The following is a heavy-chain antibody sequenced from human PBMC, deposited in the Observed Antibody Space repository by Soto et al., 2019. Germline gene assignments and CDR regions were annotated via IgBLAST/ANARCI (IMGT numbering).Heavy chain of an antibody. Sequence: PSETLSLTCAVSGGSISSSNWWSWVRQPPRKGLEWIGEIYHRGSTNYNPSLKSRVTISVDKSKNQFSLKLSTVTAADTAVYYCASLIAALNYWGQGTXVTVSS. CDR3: ASLIAALNY. CDR1: GGSISSSNW. CDR2: IYHRGST. V-gene: IGHV4-4*02. J-gene: IGHJ4*02. D-gene: IGHD6-6*01.